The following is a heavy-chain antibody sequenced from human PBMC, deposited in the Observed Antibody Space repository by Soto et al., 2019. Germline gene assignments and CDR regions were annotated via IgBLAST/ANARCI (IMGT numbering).Heavy chain of an antibody. CDR3: ARDLRSTSPHYYDYVGMDV. Sequence: QVQLVQSGAEVKKPGASVKVSCKASGYTFTGYYMHWVRQAPGQGPEWMGWLNPNSGGTNYAQKFQGWVTMTRDTSISTAYMELSRLRSDDTAVYYCARDLRSTSPHYYDYVGMDVWGQGPTVTVSS. CDR2: LNPNSGGT. D-gene: IGHD2-2*01. CDR1: GYTFTGYY. J-gene: IGHJ6*02. V-gene: IGHV1-2*04.